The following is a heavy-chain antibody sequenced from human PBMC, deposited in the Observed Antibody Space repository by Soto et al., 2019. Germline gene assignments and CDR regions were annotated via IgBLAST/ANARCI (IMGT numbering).Heavy chain of an antibody. CDR1: GGSISTVGHY. D-gene: IGHD3-22*01. J-gene: IGHJ5*02. CDR3: ARVGPWVPYYYDSSPYTFENWFDP. V-gene: IGHV4-31*03. CDR2: IHHTGST. Sequence: SETLSLTCSVSGGSISTVGHYWTWIRQPPGKGLEWIGSIHHTGSTYYSKSLRSRLTMSVDTSKSQFSLRLNSVTAADTAVYYCARVGPWVPYYYDSSPYTFENWFDPWGQGTLVTVSS.